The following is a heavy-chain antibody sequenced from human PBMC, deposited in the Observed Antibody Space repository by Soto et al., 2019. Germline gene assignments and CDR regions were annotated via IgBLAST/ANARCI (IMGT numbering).Heavy chain of an antibody. CDR2: ISSSSSYI. V-gene: IGHV3-21*01. J-gene: IGHJ3*02. CDR1: GFTFSSYS. Sequence: GGSLRLSCAASGFTFSSYSMNWVRQAPGKGLEWVSSISSSSSYIYYADSVKGRFTISRDNAKNSLYLQMNSLRAEDTAVYSCARDGYSSDAFDIWGQGTMVTVSS. CDR3: ARDGYSSDAFDI. D-gene: IGHD6-13*01.